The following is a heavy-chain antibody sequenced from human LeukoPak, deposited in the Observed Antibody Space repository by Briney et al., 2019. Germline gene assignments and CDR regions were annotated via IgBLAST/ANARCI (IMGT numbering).Heavy chain of an antibody. Sequence: SETLSLTCTVSGGSINSYYWNWIRQPAGKGLEWIGRIYTSGSTNYNPSLKSRVTISVDRSKNQFSLKLSSVTAADTAVYYCARGGFYYYGSGNWFDPWGQGTLVTVPS. D-gene: IGHD3-10*01. J-gene: IGHJ5*02. V-gene: IGHV4-4*07. CDR2: IYTSGST. CDR1: GGSINSYY. CDR3: ARGGFYYYGSGNWFDP.